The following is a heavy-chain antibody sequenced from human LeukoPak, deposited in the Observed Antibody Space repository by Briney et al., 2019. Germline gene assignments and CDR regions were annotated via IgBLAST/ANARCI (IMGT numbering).Heavy chain of an antibody. D-gene: IGHD3-10*01. CDR3: ARSSGSGSLAYLNC. V-gene: IGHV4-30-4*01. CDR1: GGXISSGDSY. J-gene: IGHJ4*02. Sequence: SQTLSLTCTVSGGXISSGDSYWSWIRQPPGKCLEWVVYIYYTGGAYYNPSLKSRVTISIDASKNQFSLKLSSVTAADTAVYYCARSSGSGSLAYLNCWGQGTLVTVSP. CDR2: IYYTGGA.